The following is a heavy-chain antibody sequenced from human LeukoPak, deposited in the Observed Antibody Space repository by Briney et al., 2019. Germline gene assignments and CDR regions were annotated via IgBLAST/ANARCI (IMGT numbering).Heavy chain of an antibody. V-gene: IGHV4-59*01. J-gene: IGHJ4*02. CDR2: IYYSGST. D-gene: IGHD1-26*01. CDR3: ASSGKGGELLTFFDY. CDR1: GDSISSYY. Sequence: SETLSLTCTVSGDSISSYYWSWIRQPPGKGPEWIGYIYYSGSTNYNPSLKSRVTISVDTSKNQFSLKLSSVTAADTAVYYCASSGKGGELLTFFDYWGQGTLVTVSS.